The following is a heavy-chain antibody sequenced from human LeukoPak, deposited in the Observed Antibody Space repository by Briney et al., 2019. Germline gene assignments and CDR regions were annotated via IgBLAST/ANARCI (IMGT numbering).Heavy chain of an antibody. CDR2: ISSSGSTI. D-gene: IGHD2/OR15-2a*01. V-gene: IGHV3-48*03. Sequence: PGGSLRLSCAASGLTFSSYEMNWVRQAPGKGLEWVSYISSSGSTIYYADSVKGRFTISRDNAKNSLYLQMNSLRAEDTALYYCAKYSPLPVAAFDIWGQGTMVTVSS. J-gene: IGHJ3*02. CDR1: GLTFSSYE. CDR3: AKYSPLPVAAFDI.